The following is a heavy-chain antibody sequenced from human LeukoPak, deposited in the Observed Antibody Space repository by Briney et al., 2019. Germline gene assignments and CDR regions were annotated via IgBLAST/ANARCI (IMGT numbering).Heavy chain of an antibody. CDR1: GGSISSYY. J-gene: IGHJ4*02. V-gene: IGHV4-59*01. D-gene: IGHD3/OR15-3a*01. Sequence: SETLSLTCTVSGGSISSYYWSWIRQPPGKGMEWIGYIYYSGSTNYNPSLKSRVTISVDTSKNQFSLKLSSVTAADTAVYYCARVAGTGSFDYWGQGTLVTVSS. CDR3: ARVAGTGSFDY. CDR2: IYYSGST.